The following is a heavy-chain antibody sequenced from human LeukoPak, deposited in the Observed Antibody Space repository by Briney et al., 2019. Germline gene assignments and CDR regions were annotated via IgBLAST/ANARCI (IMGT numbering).Heavy chain of an antibody. V-gene: IGHV4-39*01. Sequence: SETLSLTCTVSGGSISSSSYYWGWIRQPPGKGLEWIGSIYYSGSTYYNPSLKGRVTISVDTSKNQFSLKLSSVTAADTAVYYCASEQGFGELLTFDYWGQANLVTVSS. CDR2: IYYSGST. J-gene: IGHJ4*02. CDR3: ASEQGFGELLTFDY. CDR1: GGSISSSSYY. D-gene: IGHD3-10*01.